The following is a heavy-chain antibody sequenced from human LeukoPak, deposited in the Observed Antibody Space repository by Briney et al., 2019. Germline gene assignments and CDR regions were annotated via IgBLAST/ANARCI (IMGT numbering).Heavy chain of an antibody. CDR1: GFTFSSYA. Sequence: GGSLRLSCAASGFTFSSYAMHWVRQAPGKGLEWVAFIRYDGSNKFYADSVKGRFTISRDNSKNTLYLQMNSLRAEDTAVYYCAKDWRLGLDYWGQGTLVTVSS. CDR2: IRYDGSNK. J-gene: IGHJ4*02. CDR3: AKDWRLGLDY. V-gene: IGHV3-30*02. D-gene: IGHD2-21*02.